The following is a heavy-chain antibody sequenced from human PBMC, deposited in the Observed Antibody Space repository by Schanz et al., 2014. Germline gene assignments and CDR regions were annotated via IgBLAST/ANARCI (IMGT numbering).Heavy chain of an antibody. J-gene: IGHJ3*02. Sequence: QVQLVQSGREVKKPGASVKVSCKASGYTFTDYHIHWVRQAPGQGLEWMGKIIPILGMENYAQKFQGRVTITADISTSTAYMDLSSLRSDDTAVYYCARDIQYHYDTSGPVGAFDIWGQGTVVTVSS. CDR2: IIPILGME. D-gene: IGHD3-22*01. CDR1: GYTFTDYH. CDR3: ARDIQYHYDTSGPVGAFDI. V-gene: IGHV1-69*04.